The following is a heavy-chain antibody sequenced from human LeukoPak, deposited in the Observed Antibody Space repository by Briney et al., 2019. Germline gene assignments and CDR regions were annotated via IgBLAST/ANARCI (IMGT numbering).Heavy chain of an antibody. CDR3: AREGSASSSVSIDY. Sequence: SVKVSCKASGGTFSSDAISWLRQAPGQGLEWMGGIIPIFGTANYAQKFQGRVTITADESTSTAYMELSSLRSEDTAVYYCAREGSASSSVSIDYWGQGTLVTVSS. CDR1: GGTFSSDA. CDR2: IIPIFGTA. V-gene: IGHV1-69*13. D-gene: IGHD1-26*01. J-gene: IGHJ4*02.